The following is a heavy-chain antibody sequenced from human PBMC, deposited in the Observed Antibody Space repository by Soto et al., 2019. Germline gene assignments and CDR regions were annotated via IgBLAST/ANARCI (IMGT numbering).Heavy chain of an antibody. D-gene: IGHD3-16*01. J-gene: IGHJ4*02. CDR2: MNQDGGEI. V-gene: IGHV3-7*01. CDR1: GFTFSNYW. Sequence: SGGSLRLSCSASGFTFSNYWLTWVRLAPGQGLEWVANMNQDGGEIYYVDSVKGRFTISRDNAKNSLYLQMNSLRAEDAAVYYCARDTWGYFDQWGPGTVVTVSS. CDR3: ARDTWGYFDQ.